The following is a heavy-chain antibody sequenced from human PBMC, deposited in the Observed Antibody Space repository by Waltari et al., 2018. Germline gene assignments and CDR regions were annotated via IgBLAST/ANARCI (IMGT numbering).Heavy chain of an antibody. CDR3: AKEEDDGMDV. CDR1: GFTFDDYA. V-gene: IGHV3-9*01. J-gene: IGHJ6*02. CDR2: ISWNSGSI. Sequence: EVQLVESGGGLVQPGRSLRLSCADSGFTFDDYALNWVRQAPGKGLEWVSGISWNSGSIGYADSVKGRFTISRDNAKNSLYLQMNSLRAEDTALYYCAKEEDDGMDVWGQGTTVTVSS.